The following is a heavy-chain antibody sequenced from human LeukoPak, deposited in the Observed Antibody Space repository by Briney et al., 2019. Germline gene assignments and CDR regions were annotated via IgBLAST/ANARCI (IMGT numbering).Heavy chain of an antibody. CDR2: INHSGST. J-gene: IGHJ4*02. Sequence: PSETLSLTCAVYGGSFSGYYWSWIRQPPGKGLEWIGEINHSGSTNYNPSLKSRVTISVDTSKNQFSLKLSSVTAADTAVYYCARGHSYYDYVWGSHRYGYMGDYWGQGTLVTVSS. CDR1: GGSFSGYY. CDR3: ARGHSYYDYVWGSHRYGYMGDY. V-gene: IGHV4-34*01. D-gene: IGHD3-16*02.